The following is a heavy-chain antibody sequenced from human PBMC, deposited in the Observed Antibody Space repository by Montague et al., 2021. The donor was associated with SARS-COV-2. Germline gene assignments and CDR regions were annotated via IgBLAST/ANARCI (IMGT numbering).Heavy chain of an antibody. J-gene: IGHJ4*02. CDR3: ARREYSYGLGD. CDR1: GGPISGSSDY. Sequence: ETLSLTCTVTGGPISGSSDYWGWIRQSPGKGLDWIASVDYSGNTYYXXSLKSRLTISVDTSKNQFSLKLNSVTAADTALYYCARREYSYGLGDWGQGTLVTVSS. D-gene: IGHD5-18*01. CDR2: VDYSGNT. V-gene: IGHV4-39*01.